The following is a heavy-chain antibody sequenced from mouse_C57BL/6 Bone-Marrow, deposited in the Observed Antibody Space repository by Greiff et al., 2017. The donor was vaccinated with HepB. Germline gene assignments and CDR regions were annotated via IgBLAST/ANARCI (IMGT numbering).Heavy chain of an antibody. CDR3: AREGTWACYYGYDGPRAMDY. J-gene: IGHJ4*01. V-gene: IGHV1-26*01. CDR2: INPNNGGT. D-gene: IGHD2-2*01. Sequence: EVQLQQSGPELVKPGASVKISCKASGYTFTDYYMNWVKQSHGKSLEWIGDINPNNGGTSYNQKFKGKATLTVDKSSSTAYMELRSLTSEDSAVYYCAREGTWACYYGYDGPRAMDYWGQGTSVTVSS. CDR1: GYTFTDYY.